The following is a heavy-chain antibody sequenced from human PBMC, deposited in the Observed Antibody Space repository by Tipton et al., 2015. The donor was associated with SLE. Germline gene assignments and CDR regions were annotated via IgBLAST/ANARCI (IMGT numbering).Heavy chain of an antibody. J-gene: IGHJ6*02. V-gene: IGHV1-69*01. D-gene: IGHD3-22*01. CDR3: ASIHYYDSSGYCGYYYFYAMDV. CDR1: GNIFSSYA. Sequence: QLVQSGAEVKTPGSSVKVSCKASGNIFSSYAITWVRQAPGQGPEWMGVIIPISGTTRYAQNFQGRVTITADESTTTAYMEVSSLRFEDTAVYYCASIHYYDSSGYCGYYYFYAMDVWGQGTTVTVSS. CDR2: IIPISGTT.